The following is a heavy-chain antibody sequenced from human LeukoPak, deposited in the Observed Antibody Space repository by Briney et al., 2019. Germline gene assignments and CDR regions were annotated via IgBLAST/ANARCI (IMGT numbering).Heavy chain of an antibody. V-gene: IGHV3-21*01. Sequence: PGGSLRLSCAASGFTFNSYTVNWVRQVPGKGLEWVSPISTSSSYIYYADSVKGRFTISRDNARNSLYLQMNTLRAEDTAVYSCARGADGVSSNSRGWFDPWGQGTLVTVSS. D-gene: IGHD2-15*01. CDR2: ISTSSSYI. J-gene: IGHJ5*02. CDR1: GFTFNSYT. CDR3: ARGADGVSSNSRGWFDP.